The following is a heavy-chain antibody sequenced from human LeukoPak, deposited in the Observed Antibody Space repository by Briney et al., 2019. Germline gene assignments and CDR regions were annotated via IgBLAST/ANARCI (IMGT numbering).Heavy chain of an antibody. CDR1: GVSISNYY. CDR2: IYYSENT. V-gene: IGHV4-59*01. D-gene: IGHD2-2*01. Sequence: PSETLSLTCTVSGVSISNYYWSWIRQPPGKGLEWIGYIYYSENTNYNPSLKSRVTISLDTSKNQFSLNLISVTAADTAVYYCARDRGKYQLLGTFDIWGQGTMVTVSS. J-gene: IGHJ3*02. CDR3: ARDRGKYQLLGTFDI.